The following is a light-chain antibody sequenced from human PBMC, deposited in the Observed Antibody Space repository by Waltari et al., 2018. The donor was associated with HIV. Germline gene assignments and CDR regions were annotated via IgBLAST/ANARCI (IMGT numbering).Light chain of an antibody. CDR1: SSNIGSNP. CDR3: AVRDDRLNGVL. V-gene: IGLV1-44*01. J-gene: IGLJ2*01. Sequence: QSVLTQPPSVSGTPGQKVTISCSGGSSNIGSNPVNWYQHLPGTAHKLLIYSNTQRSAGVPDRFSGSKPGTSASLAISGLQSDDETDYYCAVRDDRLNGVLFGGGTRLTVL. CDR2: SNT.